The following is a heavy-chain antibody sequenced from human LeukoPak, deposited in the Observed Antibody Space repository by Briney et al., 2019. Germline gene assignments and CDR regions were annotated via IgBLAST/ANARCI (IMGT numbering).Heavy chain of an antibody. D-gene: IGHD3-16*02. CDR3: ARDAPRNSGSSLIY. J-gene: IGHJ4*02. CDR2: IKQDGSEK. Sequence: PGGSLRLSCAASGFTFIDYRMSWVRRAPGKGLEWVANIKQDGSEKYYVDSVKGRFSICRANAKNSLYLQLNSLRAEEKAVYCCARDAPRNSGSSLIYWGQGTLVTVSS. CDR1: GFTFIDYR. V-gene: IGHV3-7*01.